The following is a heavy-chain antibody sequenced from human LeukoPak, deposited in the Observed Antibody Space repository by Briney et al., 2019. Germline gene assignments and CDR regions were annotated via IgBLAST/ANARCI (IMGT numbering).Heavy chain of an antibody. Sequence: GGSLRLSCAASGFTFDDYGMSWVRQAPGKGLEWVSAINWNGGSTGYADSVKGRFTISRDNAKNSLYLQMNSLRAEDAALYYCARAYYDSSGYYGQGGFDYWGQGTLVTVSS. J-gene: IGHJ4*02. D-gene: IGHD3-22*01. V-gene: IGHV3-20*04. CDR3: ARAYYDSSGYYGQGGFDY. CDR1: GFTFDDYG. CDR2: INWNGGST.